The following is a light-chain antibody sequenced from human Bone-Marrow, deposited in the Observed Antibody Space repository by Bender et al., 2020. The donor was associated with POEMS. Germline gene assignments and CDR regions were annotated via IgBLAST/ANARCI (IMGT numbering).Light chain of an antibody. J-gene: IGLJ3*02. V-gene: IGLV2-23*02. CDR1: SSDVGNYDL. CDR3: SSFAGSNNLRV. Sequence: QSVLTQPPSVSGAPGQRVTISCTGTSSDVGNYDLVSWYQHHPAKAPKPIIHSVSERPSGVSHRFSASKSGNTASLTVSGLLAEDEADYYCSSFAGSNNLRVFGGGTKLTVL. CDR2: SVS.